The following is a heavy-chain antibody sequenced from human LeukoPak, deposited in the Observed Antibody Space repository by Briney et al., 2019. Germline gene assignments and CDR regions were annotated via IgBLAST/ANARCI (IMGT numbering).Heavy chain of an antibody. CDR3: ARSPAPTRSSWLYLDY. CDR2: ISYDGSNK. D-gene: IGHD6-13*01. V-gene: IGHV3-30-3*01. J-gene: IGHJ4*02. CDR1: GCTFSHYA. Sequence: PGGSLRLSCAASGCTFSHYAMHWVRQAPGKGLEWVAVISYDGSNKYYADSVKGRFTISRDDSKNALDLQMNSLRPEDSAMYYCARSPAPTRSSWLYLDYWGQGTQVTVSS.